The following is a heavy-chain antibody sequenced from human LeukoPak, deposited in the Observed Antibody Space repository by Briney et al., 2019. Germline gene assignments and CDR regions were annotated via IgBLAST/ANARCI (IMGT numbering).Heavy chain of an antibody. D-gene: IGHD5-24*01. V-gene: IGHV4-31*03. CDR3: ARLLGGDGYRTNWYFDL. CDR2: IYYGGST. CDR1: GGSISSGGYY. J-gene: IGHJ2*01. Sequence: SQTLSLTCTVSGGSISSGGYYWSWIRQHPGKGLEWIGYIYYGGSTYYNPSLKSRVTISVDTSKNQFSLRLSSVTAADTAVYYCARLLGGDGYRTNWYFDLWGRGTLVTVSS.